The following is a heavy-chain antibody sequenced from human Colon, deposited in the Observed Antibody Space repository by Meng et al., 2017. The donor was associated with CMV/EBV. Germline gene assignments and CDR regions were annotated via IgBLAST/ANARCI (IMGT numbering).Heavy chain of an antibody. V-gene: IGHV1-2*02. J-gene: IGHJ4*02. CDR2: INPNSGGT. D-gene: IGHD3-16*01. CDR1: EYTFTGYY. CDR3: ARDWYPGDRGGSFDY. Sequence: QVQLVQPGAGVKKPGAAVNVSCKASEYTFTGYYMHWVRQAPGQGLEWMGWINPNSGGTNYAQKFQGRVTMTRDTSITTAYMELSRLRSDDTAVYYCARDWYPGDRGGSFDYWGQGTLVTVSS.